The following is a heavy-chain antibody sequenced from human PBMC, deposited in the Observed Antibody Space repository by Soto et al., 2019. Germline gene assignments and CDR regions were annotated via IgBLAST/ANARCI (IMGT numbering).Heavy chain of an antibody. V-gene: IGHV3-23*01. CDR3: AKYHGRYSSSSDSYYYGMEV. CDR1: GFTFSSYA. CDR2: ISGSGGST. Sequence: GGSLRLSCAASGFTFSSYAMSWVRQAPGKGLEWVSAISGSGGSTYYAGSVKGRFTISRDNSKNTLYLQMNSLRAEDTAVYYCAKYHGRYSSSSDSYYYGMEVWGQGTTVTVSS. J-gene: IGHJ6*02. D-gene: IGHD6-6*01.